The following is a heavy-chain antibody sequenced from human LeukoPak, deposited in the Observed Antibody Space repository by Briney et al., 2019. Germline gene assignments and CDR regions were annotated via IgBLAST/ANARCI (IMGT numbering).Heavy chain of an antibody. CDR1: GRTFSSYA. D-gene: IGHD4-11*01. CDR3: AREESNQRGNYYYYMDV. CDR2: IIPIFGTA. V-gene: IGHV1-69*05. J-gene: IGHJ6*03. Sequence: SVKVSCKASGRTFSSYAISWVRQAPGQGLEWMGRIIPIFGTANYAQKFQGRVTITTDESTSTAYMELSSLRSEDTAVYYCAREESNQRGNYYYYMDVWGKGTTVAVSS.